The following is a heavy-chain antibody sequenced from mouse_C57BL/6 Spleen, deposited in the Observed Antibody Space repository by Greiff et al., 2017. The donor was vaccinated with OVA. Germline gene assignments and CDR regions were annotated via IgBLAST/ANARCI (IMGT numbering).Heavy chain of an antibody. Sequence: VQLKESGAELVRPGASVKLSCTASGFNIKDYYMHWVKQRPEQGLEWIGRIDPEDGDTEYAPKFQGKATMTADTSSNTAYLQLSSLTSEDTAVYYCTTFITTVQDWYFDVWGTGTTVTVSS. D-gene: IGHD1-1*01. CDR3: TTFITTVQDWYFDV. V-gene: IGHV14-1*01. J-gene: IGHJ1*03. CDR1: GFNIKDYY. CDR2: IDPEDGDT.